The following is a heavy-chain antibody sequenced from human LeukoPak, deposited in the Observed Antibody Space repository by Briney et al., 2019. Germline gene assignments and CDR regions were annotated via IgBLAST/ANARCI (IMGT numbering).Heavy chain of an antibody. V-gene: IGHV3-7*05. CDR2: IRADGSEK. CDR1: GFSFSGHW. Sequence: GGSLRLSCAASGFSFSGHWMNWVRQPPGKGLEWVANIRADGSEKYYVDSVKGRFTISRDDAKRTVDLQMDNLRAEDTAIYYCAYRNNFEYWGQGALVTVSS. J-gene: IGHJ4*02. CDR3: AYRNNFEY. D-gene: IGHD1-26*01.